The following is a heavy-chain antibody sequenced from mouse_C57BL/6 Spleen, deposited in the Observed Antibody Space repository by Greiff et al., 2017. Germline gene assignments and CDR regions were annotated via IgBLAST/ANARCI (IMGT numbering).Heavy chain of an antibody. V-gene: IGHV1-15*01. Sequence: QVQLQQSGAELVRPGASVTLSCKASGYTFTDYEMHWVKQTPVHGLEWIGAIDPETGGTAYNQKFKGKAILTADKSSSTAYMELRSLTSEDSAVYYCTRRNGKEPYYFDYWGQGTTLTVSS. J-gene: IGHJ2*01. CDR1: GYTFTDYE. CDR3: TRRNGKEPYYFDY. D-gene: IGHD2-1*01. CDR2: IDPETGGT.